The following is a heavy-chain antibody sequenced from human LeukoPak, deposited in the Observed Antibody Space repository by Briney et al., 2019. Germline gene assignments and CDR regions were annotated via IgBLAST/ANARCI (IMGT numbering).Heavy chain of an antibody. CDR1: GFTFSSYW. D-gene: IGHD3-16*01. V-gene: IGHV3-74*01. CDR3: ARSDYQRYYYGMDV. CDR2: INSDGSST. Sequence: GGSLRLSCAASGFTFSSYWMHWVCQAPGKGLVWVSRINSDGSSTSYADSVKGRFTISRDNAKNTLYLQMNSLRAEDTAVYYCARSDYQRYYYGMDVWGQGTTVTVSS. J-gene: IGHJ6*02.